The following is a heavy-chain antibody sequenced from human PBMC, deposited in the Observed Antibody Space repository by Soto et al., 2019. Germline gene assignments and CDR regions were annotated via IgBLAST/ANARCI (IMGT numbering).Heavy chain of an antibody. J-gene: IGHJ2*01. Sequence: SETLSLTCTVSGGSISSSSYYWGWVHQPPGKGLEWIGRIYYSGSTYYNPSLKSRVTISVDKSKNQFSLKLSSVTAADTAVYYCARIYCSGGSCYSPSWYFDLWGRGTLVT. V-gene: IGHV4-39*07. D-gene: IGHD2-15*01. CDR1: GGSISSSSYY. CDR3: ARIYCSGGSCYSPSWYFDL. CDR2: IYYSGST.